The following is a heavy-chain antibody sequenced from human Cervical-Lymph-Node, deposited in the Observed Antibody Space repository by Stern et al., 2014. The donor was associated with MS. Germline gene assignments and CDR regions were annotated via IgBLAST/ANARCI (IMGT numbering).Heavy chain of an antibody. Sequence: QMQLVESGAEVKKPGASVEVSCRASGYAFTDHYMHWVRQAPGQGLEWMGCTNPKTGATHYAQKFQGRVTWTRDTSNRTAYMEVGSLRSDETAVFYCVQTWHFGKSPADDWGQGTMVTVSS. CDR3: VQTWHFGKSPADD. D-gene: IGHD3-3*01. J-gene: IGHJ3*01. CDR2: TNPKTGAT. V-gene: IGHV1-2*02. CDR1: GYAFTDHY.